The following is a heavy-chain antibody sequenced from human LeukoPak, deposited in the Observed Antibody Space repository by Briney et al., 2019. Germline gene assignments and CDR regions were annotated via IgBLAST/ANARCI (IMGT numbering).Heavy chain of an antibody. CDR3: ARYLAAGYSDL. Sequence: KASETLSLTCTVSGGSISSYYWSWIRQPPGKGLEWIGYIYYSGSTNYNPSLKSRVTISVDTSKNQFSLKLSSVTAADTAVYYRARYLAAGYSDLWGRGTLVTVSS. V-gene: IGHV4-59*08. CDR1: GGSISSYY. J-gene: IGHJ2*01. D-gene: IGHD6-25*01. CDR2: IYYSGST.